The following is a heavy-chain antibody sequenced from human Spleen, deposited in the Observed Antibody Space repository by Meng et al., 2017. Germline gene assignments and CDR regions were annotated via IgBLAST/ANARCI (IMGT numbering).Heavy chain of an antibody. D-gene: IGHD5-12*01. V-gene: IGHV1-18*04. Sequence: ASVKVSCKASGYRFTSYNINWVRQAPGQGLEWMGWITYNGDTNYAEKFQGRVTLTTDTSTSTAYMELRSLTPDDTADYYCARDRGSGYYAYWGQGTLVTVSS. CDR3: ARDRGSGYYAY. CDR2: ITYNGDT. J-gene: IGHJ4*02. CDR1: GYRFTSYN.